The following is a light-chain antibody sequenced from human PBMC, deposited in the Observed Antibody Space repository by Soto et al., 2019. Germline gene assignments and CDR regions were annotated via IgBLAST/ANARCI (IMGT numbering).Light chain of an antibody. CDR2: LNSDGSH. CDR3: QTWGTGIQV. CDR1: SKNSSYA. V-gene: IGLV4-69*01. Sequence: QYVLTQSPSASASLGASVKLTCTLSSKNSSYAIAWHQQQPEKGPRYLMKLNSDGSHSKGDGIPDRFSGSSSGAERYLTISSLQSEDETDYYCQTWGTGIQVFGGGTKVTVL. J-gene: IGLJ2*01.